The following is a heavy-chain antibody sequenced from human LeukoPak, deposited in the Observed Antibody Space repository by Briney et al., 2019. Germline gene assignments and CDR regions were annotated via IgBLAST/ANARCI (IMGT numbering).Heavy chain of an antibody. V-gene: IGHV1-2*02. CDR1: GYTFTGYY. CDR3: AIVDMVATISLSPYPFDY. J-gene: IGHJ4*02. D-gene: IGHD5-12*01. CDR2: INPNSGGT. Sequence: GASVKVSCKASGYTFTGYYMHWVRQAPGQGLEWMGWINPNSGGTNYAQKFQGRVTMTRDTSISTAYMELSRLRSDDTAVYYCAIVDMVATISLSPYPFDYWGQGTLVTVSS.